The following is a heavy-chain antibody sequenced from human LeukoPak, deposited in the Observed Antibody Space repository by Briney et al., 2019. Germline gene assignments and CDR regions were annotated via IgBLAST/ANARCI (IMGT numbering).Heavy chain of an antibody. Sequence: PSETLSLTCTVSGGSISSSSYYWGWIRQPPGKGLEWIGSIYYSGSTNYNPSLKSRVTISVDTSKNQFSLKLSSVTAADTAVYYCARRGRCSGGSCYGWVLNWFDPWGQGTLVTVSS. J-gene: IGHJ5*02. D-gene: IGHD2-15*01. CDR1: GGSISSSSYY. CDR3: ARRGRCSGGSCYGWVLNWFDP. V-gene: IGHV4-39*07. CDR2: IYYSGST.